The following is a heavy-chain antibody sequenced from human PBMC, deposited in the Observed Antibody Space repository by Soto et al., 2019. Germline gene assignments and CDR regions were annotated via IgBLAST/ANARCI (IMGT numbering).Heavy chain of an antibody. V-gene: IGHV1-18*01. J-gene: IGHJ6*02. CDR3: ARAPLHPGLLWFGELAYGMDV. CDR1: GYTFTSYG. D-gene: IGHD3-10*01. CDR2: ISAYNGNT. Sequence: ASVKVSCKASGYTFTSYGISWVRQAPGQGLEGMGWISAYNGNTNYAQKLQGRVTMTPDTSTSTAYMELRSLRSDDTAVYYCARAPLHPGLLWFGELAYGMDVWGQGTTVTVSS.